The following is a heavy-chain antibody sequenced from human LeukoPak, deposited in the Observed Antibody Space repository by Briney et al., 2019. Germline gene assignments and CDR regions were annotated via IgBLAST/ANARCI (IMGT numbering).Heavy chain of an antibody. Sequence: PGGSLRLTCATSEFTFSSYWMHWVRQVPGKGLVWVSRINGDGSSTLYADSVKGRFTISRDSAKNTLYLEMNSLRAEDTALYYCARRSQLGGFYDYWGQGTLVTVSS. CDR2: INGDGSST. V-gene: IGHV3-74*01. CDR1: EFTFSSYW. J-gene: IGHJ4*02. D-gene: IGHD3-16*01. CDR3: ARRSQLGGFYDY.